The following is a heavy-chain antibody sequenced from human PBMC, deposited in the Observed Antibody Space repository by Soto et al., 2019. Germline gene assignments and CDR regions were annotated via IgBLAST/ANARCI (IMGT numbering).Heavy chain of an antibody. V-gene: IGHV1-69*12. CDR1: GGSLSTYG. D-gene: IGHD3-16*01. J-gene: IGHJ6*02. Sequence: QVQLVQSGAEVKKPGSSVKVSCKASGGSLSTYGISWVRQAPGQGLEWMGGIIPVFGTANYAQKFQGRVTITADESTNIVYMDVTSLRSDDTAVYYCARGYATKIVVTTYYAMDVWGQGTTVTVSS. CDR3: ARGYATKIVVTTYYAMDV. CDR2: IIPVFGTA.